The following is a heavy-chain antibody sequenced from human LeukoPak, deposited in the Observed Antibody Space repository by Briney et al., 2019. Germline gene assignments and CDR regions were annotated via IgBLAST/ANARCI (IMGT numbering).Heavy chain of an antibody. J-gene: IGHJ4*02. V-gene: IGHV1-69*13. CDR1: GGTFSSYA. Sequence: SVKVSCKASGGTFSSYAISWVRQAPGQGLEWMGGIIPIFGTANYAQKFQGRDTITADESTSTAYMELSSLRSEDTAVYYCARGDLKGYCSGGSCYFDYWGQGTLVTVSS. D-gene: IGHD2-15*01. CDR2: IIPIFGTA. CDR3: ARGDLKGYCSGGSCYFDY.